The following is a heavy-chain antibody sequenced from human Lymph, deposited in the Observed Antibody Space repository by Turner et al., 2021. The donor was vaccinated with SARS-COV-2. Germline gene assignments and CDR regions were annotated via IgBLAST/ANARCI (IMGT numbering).Heavy chain of an antibody. Sequence: QVQLEQSGAEVKKPGSSVKVSCKASGGTFSSYAISWVRQAPGQGLEWMGGIIPILRIATYAQKFQGRVTITADKPTSTAYMELCSLRSGSRPVFYWREWGGGVGALGYYYYYGMDVWGQGTTVTVSS. V-gene: IGHV1-69*10. D-gene: IGHD3-16*01. CDR2: IIPILRIA. J-gene: IGHJ6*02. CDR3: REWGGGVGALGYYYYYGMDV. CDR1: GGTFSSYA.